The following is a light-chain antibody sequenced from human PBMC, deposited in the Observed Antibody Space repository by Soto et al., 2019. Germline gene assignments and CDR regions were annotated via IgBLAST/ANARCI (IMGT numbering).Light chain of an antibody. CDR2: KDS. CDR3: QSADSIGDYV. Sequence: SYELTQPHSVSVATAQTGPRTTCSGDALPNQYGYWYQQKAGQAPILVIYKDSERPSGIPERFSGSSSGTTVTLTISGVQAEDEAHYYCQSADSIGDYVFGTGTKVT. J-gene: IGLJ1*01. V-gene: IGLV3-25*02. CDR1: ALPNQY.